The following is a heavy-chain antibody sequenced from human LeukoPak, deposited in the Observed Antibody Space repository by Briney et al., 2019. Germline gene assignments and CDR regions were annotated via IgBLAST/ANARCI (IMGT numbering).Heavy chain of an antibody. Sequence: GGSLRLSCAASGFTFSSYGMHWVRQAPGKGLVWVSRIDSDGATTSYADSVKDRFTISRDNAKNTPYLQMNSLTAEDTAAYYCAAEGSGGIDYWGQGTLVTVSS. CDR1: GFTFSSYG. CDR2: IDSDGATT. D-gene: IGHD1-26*01. CDR3: AAEGSGGIDY. V-gene: IGHV3-74*01. J-gene: IGHJ4*02.